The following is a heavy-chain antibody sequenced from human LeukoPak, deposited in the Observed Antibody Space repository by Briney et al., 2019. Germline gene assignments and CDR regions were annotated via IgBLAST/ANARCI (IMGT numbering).Heavy chain of an antibody. CDR3: VRYCSSTTCYTRAVDY. Sequence: SETLSLTCTVSGYSITSGYNSAWIRQPPGKVLEWIGSIYHSGSAYYNPSLKSRVTISVDTSKNQFSLKLSSVTAADTAVYYCVRYCSSTTCYTRAVDYWGQGTLVTVSS. V-gene: IGHV4-38-2*02. D-gene: IGHD2-2*02. CDR1: GYSITSGYN. CDR2: IYHSGSA. J-gene: IGHJ4*02.